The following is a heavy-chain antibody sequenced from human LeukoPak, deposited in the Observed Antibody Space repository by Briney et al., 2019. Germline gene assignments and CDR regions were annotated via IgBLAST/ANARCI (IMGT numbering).Heavy chain of an antibody. V-gene: IGHV4-31*03. CDR3: SSGYSGYDPAVYGMDV. CDR1: GGSISIGGYY. CDR2: IYYSGST. D-gene: IGHD5-12*01. Sequence: PSETLSLTCTVSGGSISIGGYYWSWIRQHPWKGLGWIGYIYYSGSTYYNPSLKSRVTISVDTSKNQFSLKLSSVTAADTAVYYCSSGYSGYDPAVYGMDVWGQGTTVTVSS. J-gene: IGHJ6*02.